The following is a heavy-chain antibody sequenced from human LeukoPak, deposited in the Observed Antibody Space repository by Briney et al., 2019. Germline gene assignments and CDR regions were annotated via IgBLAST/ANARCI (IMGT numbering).Heavy chain of an antibody. CDR1: GGSISSSSYY. J-gene: IGHJ5*02. CDR2: IYYSGST. D-gene: IGHD3-10*01. V-gene: IGHV4-39*07. Sequence: PSETLSLTCTVSGGSISSSSYYWGWIRQPPGKGLEWIGSIYYSGSTYYNPSLKSRVTISVDTSKNQFSLKLSSVTAADTAVYYCARAGGLYYLFDHWGQGTLVTVSS. CDR3: ARAGGLYYLFDH.